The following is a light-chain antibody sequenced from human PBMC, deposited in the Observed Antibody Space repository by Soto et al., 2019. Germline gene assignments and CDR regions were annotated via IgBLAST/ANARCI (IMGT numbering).Light chain of an antibody. CDR1: SSDVGAYNY. CDR2: EVS. V-gene: IGLV2-14*01. Sequence: QSALTQPASVSGSPGQSITISCTGTSSDVGAYNYVSWYQQPPGKAPILMIFEVSDRPSGVSSRFSCSTAGNTASLTISGLQAEDEADYYGSSYTSSNTLVFGGGTKLTVL. J-gene: IGLJ2*01. CDR3: SSYTSSNTLV.